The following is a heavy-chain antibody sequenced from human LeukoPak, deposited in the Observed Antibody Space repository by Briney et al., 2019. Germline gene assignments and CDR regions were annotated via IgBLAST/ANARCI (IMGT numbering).Heavy chain of an antibody. V-gene: IGHV6-1*01. CDR1: GDSVSSNNAA. CDR3: VRSVGHLDY. D-gene: IGHD1-26*01. CDR2: TYYGSKWYR. Sequence: TSQTLSLTCAISGDSVSSNNAAWNWIRQSPSRGLEWLGRTYYGSKWYREYAVSVKSRATINPDTSKNQFSLQLNSVTPEDTALYYCVRSVGHLDYWGQGTLVTVSS. J-gene: IGHJ4*02.